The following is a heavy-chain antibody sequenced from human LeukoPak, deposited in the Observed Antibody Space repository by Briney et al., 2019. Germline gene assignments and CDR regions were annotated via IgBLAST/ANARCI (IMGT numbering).Heavy chain of an antibody. CDR1: GGSFSGYY. Sequence: KTSETLSLTCAVPGGSFSGYYWTWIRQARGKGLEWFGRIKSNTDGGTTDYAAPVKDRYTISRDDSKNTLYLQMNSLKTEDTAVYYCATGIIVVDHAWGDYWGQGTLVTVSS. V-gene: IGHV3-15*01. D-gene: IGHD3-22*01. J-gene: IGHJ4*02. CDR2: IKSNTDGGTT. CDR3: ATGIIVVDHAWGDY.